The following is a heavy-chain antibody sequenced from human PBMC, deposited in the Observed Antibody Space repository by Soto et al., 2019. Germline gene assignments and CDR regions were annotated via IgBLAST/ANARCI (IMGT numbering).Heavy chain of an antibody. CDR2: INPFDGSR. CDR3: TNGWNGPY. Sequence: ASVKVSCKASGDTFTNYAIHWVRQAPGQGLEWMGWINPFDGSRMFAQKFQGRVTITADESTSTAYMELSSLRSEDTAVYYCTNGWNGPYWGQGTLVTVSS. D-gene: IGHD1-1*01. J-gene: IGHJ4*02. V-gene: IGHV1-69*13. CDR1: GDTFTNYA.